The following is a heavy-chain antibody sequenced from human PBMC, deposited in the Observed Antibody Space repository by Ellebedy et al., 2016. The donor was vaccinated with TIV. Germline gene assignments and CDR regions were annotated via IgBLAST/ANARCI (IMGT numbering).Heavy chain of an antibody. V-gene: IGHV1-69*05. CDR2: IIPIFGTA. CDR1: GGTFSSYA. CDR3: ARVQAGTGTNWFDP. D-gene: IGHD6-13*01. Sequence: SVKVSCXASGGTFSSYAISWVRQAPGQGLEWMGGIIPIFGTANYAQKFQGRVTMTRDTSTSTVYMELSSLRSEDTAVYYCARVQAGTGTNWFDPWGQGTLVTVSS. J-gene: IGHJ5*02.